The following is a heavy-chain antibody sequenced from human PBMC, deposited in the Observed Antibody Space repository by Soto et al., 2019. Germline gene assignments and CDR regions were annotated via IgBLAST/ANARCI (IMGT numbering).Heavy chain of an antibody. V-gene: IGHV1-3*01. Sequence: QVQLVQSGAEVKKPGASVKVSCKASGYTFTSYARHWVRQAPGQRLEWMAWSNACNGNTKYSQKFQGRVTITRDTSASTAYMEVSSLRSEDTAVYSCARASSWFVTDYWGQGTLVTVSS. D-gene: IGHD6-13*01. CDR2: SNACNGNT. CDR1: GYTFTSYA. J-gene: IGHJ4*02. CDR3: ARASSWFVTDY.